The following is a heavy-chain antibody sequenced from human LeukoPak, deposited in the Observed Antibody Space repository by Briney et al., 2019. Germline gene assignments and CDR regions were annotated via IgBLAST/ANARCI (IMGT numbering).Heavy chain of an antibody. V-gene: IGHV3-7*03. CDR3: VKNDGWFHLAQ. CDR2: IKNDGSET. J-gene: IGHJ4*02. CDR1: GGSISSGGYS. Sequence: ETLSLTCAVSGGSISSGGYSWSWVRQAPGKGLEWVGHIKNDGSETYYLDSLKGRFSISRDNTNNALYLQMNSLRVEDTAVYYCVKNDGWFHLAQWGQGTLVTVSS. D-gene: IGHD6-19*01.